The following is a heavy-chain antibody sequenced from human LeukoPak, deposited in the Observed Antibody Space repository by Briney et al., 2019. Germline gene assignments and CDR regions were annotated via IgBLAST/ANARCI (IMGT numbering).Heavy chain of an antibody. V-gene: IGHV3-7*03. CDR1: ELAFSGYW. CDR3: ARAGDYHDAFDI. CDR2: IKQDGSEE. D-gene: IGHD3-16*01. Sequence: PGGSLRLSCAASELAFSGYWMSWVRQAPGKGLEWVANIKQDGSEEYYVDSVKGRFTISRDNAKNSVYLQMNSLRVEDTAVYYCARAGDYHDAFDIWGQGTMVTVSS. J-gene: IGHJ3*02.